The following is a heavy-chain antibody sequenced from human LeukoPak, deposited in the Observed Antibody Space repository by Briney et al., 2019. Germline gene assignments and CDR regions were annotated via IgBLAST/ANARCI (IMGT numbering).Heavy chain of an antibody. V-gene: IGHV4-31*03. CDR1: GGSISSGGYY. CDR3: ARVSPAVAGLDY. J-gene: IGHJ4*02. D-gene: IGHD6-19*01. CDR2: IYYSGST. Sequence: SETLSLTCTVSGGSISSGGYYWSWIRQHPGKGLKWIGYIYYSGSTYYNPSLKSRVTISVDTSKNQFSLKLSSVTAADTAVYYCARVSPAVAGLDYWGQGTLVTVSS.